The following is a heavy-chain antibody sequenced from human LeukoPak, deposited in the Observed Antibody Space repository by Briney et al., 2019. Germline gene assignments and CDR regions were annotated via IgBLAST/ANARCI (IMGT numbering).Heavy chain of an antibody. J-gene: IGHJ5*02. Sequence: PSETLSLTCSVSGDSISGSSYYWGWIRQPPGKGLEWIGSIYHSGSTYYNPSLKSRVTISVDTSKNQFSLKLSSVTAADTAVYYCAREQTSTGRIDPWGQGTLVTVSS. V-gene: IGHV4-39*07. CDR3: AREQTSTGRIDP. CDR2: IYHSGST. CDR1: GDSISGSSYY. D-gene: IGHD3-10*01.